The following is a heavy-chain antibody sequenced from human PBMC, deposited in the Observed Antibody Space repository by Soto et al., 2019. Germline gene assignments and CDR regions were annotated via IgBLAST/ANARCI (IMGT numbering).Heavy chain of an antibody. V-gene: IGHV1-18*01. CDR2: ISAYNGNT. D-gene: IGHD3-22*01. CDR3: ARGPSFLRITIILVVITNYVMDV. J-gene: IGHJ6*02. CDR1: GYTFTSYG. Sequence: ASVKVSCKASGYTFTSYGISWVRQAPGQGLEWMGWISAYNGNTNYAQKLQGRVTMTTDTSTSTAYMELRSLRSDDTAVYYCARGPSFLRITIILVVITNYVMDVWGQGSTVSVSS.